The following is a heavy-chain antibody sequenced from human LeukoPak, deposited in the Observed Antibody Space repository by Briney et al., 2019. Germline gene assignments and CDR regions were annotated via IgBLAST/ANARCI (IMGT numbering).Heavy chain of an antibody. CDR3: AKVDYDILTGVDY. D-gene: IGHD3-9*01. CDR1: GFTVSSNY. V-gene: IGHV3-53*01. Sequence: GGSLRLSCAASGFTVSSNYMTWVRQAPGKGLEWVSVVYGGDTTYYADSVKGRFTISRDKSKNTLYLQMNSLRAEDTAVYYCAKVDYDILTGVDYWGQGTLLTVSS. J-gene: IGHJ4*02. CDR2: VYGGDTT.